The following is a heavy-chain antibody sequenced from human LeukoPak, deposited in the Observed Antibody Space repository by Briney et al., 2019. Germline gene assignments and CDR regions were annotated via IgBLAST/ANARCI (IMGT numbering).Heavy chain of an antibody. V-gene: IGHV1-46*01. CDR1: GLTFGGFA. CDR3: ARGNIVVVVGATPGDY. Sequence: PGGSLRLSCVVSGLTFGGFAMSWVRQAPGQGLEWMGIINPSGGSTSYAQKFQGRVTMTRDTSTSTVYMELSSLRSEDTAVYYCARGNIVVVVGATPGDYWGQGTLVTVSS. J-gene: IGHJ4*02. CDR2: INPSGGST. D-gene: IGHD2-15*01.